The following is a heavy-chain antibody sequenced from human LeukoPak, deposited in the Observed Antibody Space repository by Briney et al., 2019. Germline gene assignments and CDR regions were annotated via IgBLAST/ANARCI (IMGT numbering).Heavy chain of an antibody. CDR1: GFPFSSYW. Sequence: GGSLRLSCVASGFPFSSYWMTWVRQAPGKGLEWVANIKQDGSKKSYVDSVKGRFTISRDNAKNSLYLQMNSLRAEDTAIYYCTRVGYIDEGIDYWGQGTLVTVS. V-gene: IGHV3-7*04. CDR3: TRVGYIDEGIDY. J-gene: IGHJ4*02. CDR2: IKQDGSKK. D-gene: IGHD5-24*01.